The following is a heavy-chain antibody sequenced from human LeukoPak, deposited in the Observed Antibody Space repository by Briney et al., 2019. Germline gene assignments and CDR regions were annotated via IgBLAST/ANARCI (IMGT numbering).Heavy chain of an antibody. Sequence: ASVKVSCKASGYTFTSYDINWVRQATGQGLEWMGWINPNSGGTNYAQKFQGRVTMTRDTSISTAYMELSRLRSDDTAVYYCARAHDILTGYYMDWGQGTLVTVSS. V-gene: IGHV1-2*02. D-gene: IGHD3-9*01. J-gene: IGHJ4*02. CDR3: ARAHDILTGYYMD. CDR2: INPNSGGT. CDR1: GYTFTSYD.